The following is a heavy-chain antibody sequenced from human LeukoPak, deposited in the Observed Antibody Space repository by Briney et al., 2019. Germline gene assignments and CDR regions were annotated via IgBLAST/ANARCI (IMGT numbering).Heavy chain of an antibody. J-gene: IGHJ5*02. D-gene: IGHD2-2*01. V-gene: IGHV4-59*01. CDR3: ARDLRYCSSTSWRQGKNWFDP. Sequence: SETLSLTCTVSGGSISSYYWSWIRQPPGKGLEWIGYIYYSGSTNYNPSLKSRVTISVDTSKNQFSLKLSSVTAADTAVYYCARDLRYCSSTSWRQGKNWFDPWGQGTLVTVSS. CDR2: IYYSGST. CDR1: GGSISSYY.